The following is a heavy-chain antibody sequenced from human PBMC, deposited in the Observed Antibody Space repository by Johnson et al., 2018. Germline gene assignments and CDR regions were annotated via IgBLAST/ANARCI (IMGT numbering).Heavy chain of an antibody. J-gene: IGHJ6*03. V-gene: IGHV3-30*18. D-gene: IGHD3-16*01. CDR1: GFIFSNYG. CDR2: ISYDGSNK. Sequence: VQLVESGGGVVQPGRSLRLSCAASGFIFSNYGMQWVRQAPGKGLEWVAVISYDGSNKFYADSVKGRVPISRDNSKNTLYLQMNSLRAEDTAVYYCAKVFSYGYYYYYMDVWGKGTTVTVSS. CDR3: AKVFSYGYYYYYMDV.